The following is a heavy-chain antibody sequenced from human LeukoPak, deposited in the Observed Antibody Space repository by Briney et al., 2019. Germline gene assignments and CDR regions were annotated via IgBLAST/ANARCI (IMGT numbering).Heavy chain of an antibody. CDR1: GFTFDDYA. D-gene: IGHD1-26*01. CDR3: AKEGSWGGYYFDY. V-gene: IGHV3-9*03. J-gene: IGHJ4*02. Sequence: GGSLRLSCAASGFTFDDYAMHWVRQAPGKGLEWVSGISWNSGSIGYADSVKGQFTISRDNAKNSLYLQMNSLRAEDMALYYCAKEGSWGGYYFDYWGQGTLVTVSS. CDR2: ISWNSGSI.